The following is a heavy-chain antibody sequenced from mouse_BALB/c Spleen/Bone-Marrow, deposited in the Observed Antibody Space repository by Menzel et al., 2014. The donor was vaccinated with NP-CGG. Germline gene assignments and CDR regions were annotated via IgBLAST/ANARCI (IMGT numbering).Heavy chain of an antibody. D-gene: IGHD1-1*01. CDR1: GFTLTDYY. Sequence: EVMLVESGGGLVQPGGSLRLSCATSGFTLTDYYMNWVRQPPGKALEWLAFIRNKAYGYTTEYSASVKGRFTISRDNPQNILYLQMNTLRAEDSATYYCARDMGGLLFDSWGQGTTLSVSS. CDR2: IRNKAYGYTT. V-gene: IGHV7-3*02. J-gene: IGHJ2*01. CDR3: ARDMGGLLFDS.